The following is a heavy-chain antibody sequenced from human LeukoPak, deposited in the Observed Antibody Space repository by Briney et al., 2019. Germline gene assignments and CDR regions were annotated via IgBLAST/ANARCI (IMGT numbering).Heavy chain of an antibody. CDR3: ASGPMTTVTYPSLDY. Sequence: SETLSLTCAVYGGSFSGYYWSWIRQPPGKGLEWIGEINHSGSTNYNPSLKSRVTISIDESKNHFSLRLNSVTAADTAVYYCASGPMTTVTYPSLDYWGQGTLVTVSS. CDR1: GGSFSGYY. CDR2: INHSGST. V-gene: IGHV4-34*01. J-gene: IGHJ4*02. D-gene: IGHD4-17*01.